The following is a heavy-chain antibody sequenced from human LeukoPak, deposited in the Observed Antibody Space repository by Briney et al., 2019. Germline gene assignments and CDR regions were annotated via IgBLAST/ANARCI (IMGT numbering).Heavy chain of an antibody. D-gene: IGHD5-24*01. Sequence: ATVKISCKVSGYTFTDYYMHWVQQAPGKGLEWMGLVDPEDGETIYAERFQGGVTITADTSTDTAYMELSSLRSEDTAVYYCATVGDGYNSSPGDVDYWGQGTLVTVSS. J-gene: IGHJ4*02. CDR3: ATVGDGYNSSPGDVDY. V-gene: IGHV1-69-2*01. CDR2: VDPEDGET. CDR1: GYTFTDYY.